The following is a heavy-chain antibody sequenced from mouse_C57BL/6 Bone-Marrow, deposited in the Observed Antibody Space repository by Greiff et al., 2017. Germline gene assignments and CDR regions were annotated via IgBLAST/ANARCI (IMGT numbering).Heavy chain of an antibody. CDR3: ASRGGYYEVYFGG. V-gene: IGHV1-9*01. J-gene: IGHJ1*03. CDR1: GYTFTGSW. Sequence: VKLLESGAELMKPGASVKLSCTATGYTFTGSWIEWVKQRPGHGLEWIGRILPGSGSTNYTEKFKGKATITADTSSNTAYLQLSSLTTEDSAIYYCASRGGYYEVYFGGWGTGTTVT. D-gene: IGHD2-3*01. CDR2: ILPGSGST.